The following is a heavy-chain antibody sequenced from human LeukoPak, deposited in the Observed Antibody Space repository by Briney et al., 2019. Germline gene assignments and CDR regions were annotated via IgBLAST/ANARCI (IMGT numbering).Heavy chain of an antibody. CDR2: ISGSGGST. D-gene: IGHD2-2*01. V-gene: IGHV3-23*01. J-gene: IGHJ4*02. Sequence: PGASLRLSCAASGFTFSSYAMSWVRQAPGKGLEWVSAISGSGGSTYYADSVKGRFTISRDNSKNTLYLRMNSLRAEDTAVYYCARLYCSSTSCLPDYWGQGTLVTVSS. CDR3: ARLYCSSTSCLPDY. CDR1: GFTFSSYA.